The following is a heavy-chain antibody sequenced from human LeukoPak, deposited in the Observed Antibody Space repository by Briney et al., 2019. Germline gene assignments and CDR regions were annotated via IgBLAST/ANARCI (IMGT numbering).Heavy chain of an antibody. CDR3: ARTNNYAFDI. J-gene: IGHJ3*02. CDR2: IYSNGNT. Sequence: AASAFTVSSSFMSWVRQAPGKGLEWVSIIYSNGNTHYADSVRGRFTISRDNSMNTLYLQMNNLRAEDTAVYYCARTNNYAFDIWGLGTMVTVSS. V-gene: IGHV3-53*01. CDR1: AFTVSSSF. D-gene: IGHD5-24*01.